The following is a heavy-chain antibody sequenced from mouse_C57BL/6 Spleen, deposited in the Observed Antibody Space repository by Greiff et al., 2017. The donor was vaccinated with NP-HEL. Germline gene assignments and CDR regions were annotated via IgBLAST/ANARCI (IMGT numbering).Heavy chain of an antibody. CDR2: IYPGSGST. D-gene: IGHD1-1*01. J-gene: IGHJ4*01. Sequence: VQLQQPGAELVKPGASVKMSCKASGYTFTSYWITWVKQRPGQGLEWIGDIYPGSGSTNYNEKFKSKATLTVDTSSSTAYMQLSSLTSEDSAVYYCARYTTVLPYAMDYWGQGTSVTVSS. CDR1: GYTFTSYW. CDR3: ARYTTVLPYAMDY. V-gene: IGHV1-55*01.